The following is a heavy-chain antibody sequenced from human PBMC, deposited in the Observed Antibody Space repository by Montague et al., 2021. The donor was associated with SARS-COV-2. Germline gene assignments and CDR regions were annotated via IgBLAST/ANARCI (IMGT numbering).Heavy chain of an antibody. Sequence: CAISGDSDSGNTLARNWIRQSPSIDPERLRRTYYRSKWYYDYAVSVKSRMTISPDTSKNQFSLQLSSVTPEDRAVYYCARDPRYSLSWSFDYWGQGTLVTVSS. CDR1: GDSDSGNTLA. J-gene: IGHJ4*02. D-gene: IGHD6-13*01. CDR2: TYYRSKWYY. CDR3: ARDPRYSLSWSFDY. V-gene: IGHV6-1*01.